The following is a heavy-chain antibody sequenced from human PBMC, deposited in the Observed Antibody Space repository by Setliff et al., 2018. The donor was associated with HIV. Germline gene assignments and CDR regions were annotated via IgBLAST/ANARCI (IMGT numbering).Heavy chain of an antibody. D-gene: IGHD1-26*01. CDR2: IIPIFGTA. CDR3: ARGGTYAFDY. J-gene: IGHJ4*02. Sequence: ASVKVSCKASGGTFSSYAISWVRQAPGQGLEWMGGIIPIFGTANYAQKFQGRVTITRDTSASTVYMELSSLRSEDMAVYYCARGGTYAFDYWGQGTLVTVSS. CDR1: GGTFSSYA. V-gene: IGHV1-69*05.